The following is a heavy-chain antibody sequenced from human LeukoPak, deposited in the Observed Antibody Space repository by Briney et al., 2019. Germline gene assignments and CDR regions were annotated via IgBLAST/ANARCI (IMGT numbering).Heavy chain of an antibody. CDR3: ARGIANFDY. D-gene: IGHD6-13*01. CDR1: GGSISPYY. Sequence: SETLSLTCTVSGGSISPYYWSWIRQPPGKGLEWIGYIYYSGSTNYNPSLKSRVTISVDTSKNQLSLKLSSVTAADTAVYYCARGIANFDYWGQGTLVTVSS. J-gene: IGHJ4*02. V-gene: IGHV4-59*08. CDR2: IYYSGST.